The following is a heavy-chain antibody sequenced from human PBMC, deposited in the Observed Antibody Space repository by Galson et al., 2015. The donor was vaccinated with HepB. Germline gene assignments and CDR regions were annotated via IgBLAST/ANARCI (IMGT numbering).Heavy chain of an antibody. V-gene: IGHV3-30*04. D-gene: IGHD6-13*01. CDR2: ISYDGSNK. CDR3: ARRSGSSSWYYVGLDGLDY. Sequence: SLRLSCAASGFTFSSYAMHWVRQAPGKGLEWVAVISYDGSNKYYADSVKGRFTVSRDNSKNTLYLQMNSLRAEDTAVYYCARRSGSSSWYYVGLDGLDYWGQGTLVTVSS. J-gene: IGHJ4*02. CDR1: GFTFSSYA.